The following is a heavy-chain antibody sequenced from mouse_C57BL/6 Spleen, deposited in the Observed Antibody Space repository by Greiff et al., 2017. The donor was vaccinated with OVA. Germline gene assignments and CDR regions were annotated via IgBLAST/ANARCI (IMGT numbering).Heavy chain of an antibody. CDR2: ISDGGSYT. V-gene: IGHV5-4*03. D-gene: IGHD2-4*01. CDR3: ARAGDYDGLDY. CDR1: GFTFSSYA. Sequence: EVKLQESGGGLVKPGGSLKLSCAASGFTFSSYAMSWVRQTPEKRLEWVATISDGGSYTYYPDNVKGRFTISRDNAKNNLYLQMSHLKSEDTAMYYCARAGDYDGLDYWGQGTTLTVSS. J-gene: IGHJ2*01.